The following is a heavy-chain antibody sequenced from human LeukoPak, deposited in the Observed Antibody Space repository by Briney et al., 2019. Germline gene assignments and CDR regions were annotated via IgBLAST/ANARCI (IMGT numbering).Heavy chain of an antibody. CDR3: AKDIVATKIAAFDI. J-gene: IGHJ3*02. D-gene: IGHD5-12*01. Sequence: GSLRLSCAASGFTFSSSAMSWVRQVPGKGLEWVSGISASGGSTSYADSVRGRFTISRDNSKNTLYVQMNSLRAEDTAVYYCAKDIVATKIAAFDIWGQGTMVTVSS. CDR1: GFTFSSSA. CDR2: ISASGGST. V-gene: IGHV3-23*01.